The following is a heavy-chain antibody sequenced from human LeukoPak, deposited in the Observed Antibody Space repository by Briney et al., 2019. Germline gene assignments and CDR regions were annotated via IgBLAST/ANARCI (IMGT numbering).Heavy chain of an antibody. J-gene: IGHJ4*02. V-gene: IGHV1-18*01. CDR1: GYTFSTSG. D-gene: IGHD5-24*01. Sequence: ASVKVSCKASGYTFSTSGISWVRQAPGQGLEWMGWIIPNNGNTDYAQKFQGRVTMTTDTSTSTAYMEMRSLRSDDTAVYYCARARWPQLLGDSWGQGTLVTVSS. CDR2: IIPNNGNT. CDR3: ARARWPQLLGDS.